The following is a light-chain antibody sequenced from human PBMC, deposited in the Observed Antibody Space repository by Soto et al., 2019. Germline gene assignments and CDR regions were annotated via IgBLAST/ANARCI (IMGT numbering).Light chain of an antibody. Sequence: DIQMTQSPSSVSASVGDRVTITCRASQGISSRLAWNQQKPGKAPNLLIYAASSLQSGVPSRFSGSGSETGFTLTIGSLQPEDFATYYCQQSNSFPLTFGGGTKVDIK. J-gene: IGKJ4*01. V-gene: IGKV1-12*01. CDR1: QGISSR. CDR2: AAS. CDR3: QQSNSFPLT.